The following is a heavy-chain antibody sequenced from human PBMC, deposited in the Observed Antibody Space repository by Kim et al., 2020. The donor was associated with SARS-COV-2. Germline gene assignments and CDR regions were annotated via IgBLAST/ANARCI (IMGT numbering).Heavy chain of an antibody. CDR1: GFTFSNYA. D-gene: IGHD3-10*01. CDR3: ARGGYYSGSGPYYYYGMDV. J-gene: IGHJ6*02. V-gene: IGHV3-30*04. Sequence: GGSLRLSCAASGFTFSNYALHWVRQAPGKGLEWVAVISFDGSNKYYADSVKDQFTISRDSSKNTLYLQMNSLRPEDTAVYYCARGGYYSGSGPYYYYGMDVWGQGTTVTVSS. CDR2: ISFDGSNK.